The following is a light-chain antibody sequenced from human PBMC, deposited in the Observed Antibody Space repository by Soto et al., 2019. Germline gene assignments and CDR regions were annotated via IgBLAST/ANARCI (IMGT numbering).Light chain of an antibody. J-gene: IGKJ1*01. Sequence: DIQMTQSPSPLSASIGDRVTITCRASQSIDRGVVWYQQKPGKAPKVLIWDASSLQRGVPSRFSGSGSGTEFTLTISCLQPDDFATYYCQQYNGYSTWTFGQGTKADIK. V-gene: IGKV1-5*01. CDR1: QSIDRG. CDR2: DAS. CDR3: QQYNGYSTWT.